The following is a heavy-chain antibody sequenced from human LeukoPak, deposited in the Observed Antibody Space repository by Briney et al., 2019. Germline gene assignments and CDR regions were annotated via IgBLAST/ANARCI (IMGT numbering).Heavy chain of an antibody. Sequence: SETLSLTCTVSGDSISTYYWSWIRQPPGKGLEWIGYMYYTGSTNYNPSLKSRVTLSTDTPKNQFSLKLSSVTAADTAVYYCARLRSSLSAVVDYYYMDVWGKGTTVTVSS. V-gene: IGHV4-59*01. CDR3: ARLRSSLSAVVDYYYMDV. D-gene: IGHD6-6*01. CDR2: MYYTGST. CDR1: GDSISTYY. J-gene: IGHJ6*03.